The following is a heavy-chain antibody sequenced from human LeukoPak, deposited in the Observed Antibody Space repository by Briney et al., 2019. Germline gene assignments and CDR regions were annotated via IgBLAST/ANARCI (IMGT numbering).Heavy chain of an antibody. CDR1: GFTFSNYS. V-gene: IGHV3-48*01. CDR2: ISRSRSTI. Sequence: GGSLRLSCAASGFTFSNYSMNWVRQAPGKGLEWVSYISRSRSTIYYADSVKGRFTISRDNAKNSLYLQMHSLRAEDTAVYYCAREGGYSSSRGFYYFDYWGQGTLVTVSS. D-gene: IGHD6-13*01. CDR3: AREGGYSSSRGFYYFDY. J-gene: IGHJ4*02.